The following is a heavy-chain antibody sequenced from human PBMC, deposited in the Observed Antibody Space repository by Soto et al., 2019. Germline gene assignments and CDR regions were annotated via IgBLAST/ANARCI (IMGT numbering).Heavy chain of an antibody. Sequence: QVQLQESGPGLVKPSQTLSLTCTVSGGSISSGDYYWSWIRQPPGKGLEWIGYIYYSGSTYYNPSLKSRVTXXVXAXXNQLSLKLSSVTAADTAVYYCATDSALGSSHAFDIWGQGTMVTVSS. CDR2: IYYSGST. J-gene: IGHJ3*02. V-gene: IGHV4-30-4*01. CDR1: GGSISSGDYY. CDR3: ATDSALGSSHAFDI. D-gene: IGHD6-6*01.